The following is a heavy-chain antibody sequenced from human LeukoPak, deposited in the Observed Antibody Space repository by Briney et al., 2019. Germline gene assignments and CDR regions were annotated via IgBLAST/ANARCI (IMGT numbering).Heavy chain of an antibody. D-gene: IGHD3-3*01. CDR1: GGSISSSSYY. CDR3: SRLSGAIFGVVITMYYFDY. Sequence: SETLSLTCTVSGGSISSSSYYWGWIRQPPGKGLEWIGSIYYSGSTYYNPSLKSRVTISVDTSKNQFSLKLSSVTAADTAVYYCSRLSGAIFGVVITMYYFDYWGQGTLVTVSS. J-gene: IGHJ4*02. V-gene: IGHV4-39*01. CDR2: IYYSGST.